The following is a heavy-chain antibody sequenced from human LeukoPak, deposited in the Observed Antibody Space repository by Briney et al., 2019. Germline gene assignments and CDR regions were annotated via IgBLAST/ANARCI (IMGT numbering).Heavy chain of an antibody. D-gene: IGHD5-24*01. CDR3: ARDGYNSPNFDY. Sequence: GGSLRLSCAASGFTFSNYAMHWVRQAPGKGLEWVAVISYDGSNKYYADSVKGRFTISRDNSKNTLYLQMNSLRAEDTAVYYCARDGYNSPNFDYWGQGTLVTVSS. J-gene: IGHJ4*02. V-gene: IGHV3-30-3*01. CDR1: GFTFSNYA. CDR2: ISYDGSNK.